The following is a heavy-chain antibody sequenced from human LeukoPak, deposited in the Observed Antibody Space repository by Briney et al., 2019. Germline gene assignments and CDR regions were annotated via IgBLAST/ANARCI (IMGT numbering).Heavy chain of an antibody. CDR1: GGSISSGSYY. CDR2: IYTSGST. CDR3: ATCITIFGGGGNWFDP. Sequence: PSETLSLTCTVPGGSISSGSYYWSWIRQPAGKGLEWIGRIYTSGSTNYNPSLKSRVTISVDTSKNQFSLKLSSVAAADTAVYYCATCITIFGGGGNWFDPWGQGTLVTVSS. V-gene: IGHV4-61*02. D-gene: IGHD3-3*01. J-gene: IGHJ5*02.